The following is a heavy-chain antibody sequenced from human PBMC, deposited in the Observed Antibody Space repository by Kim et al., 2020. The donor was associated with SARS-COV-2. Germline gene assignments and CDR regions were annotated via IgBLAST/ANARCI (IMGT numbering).Heavy chain of an antibody. D-gene: IGHD4-17*01. Sequence: GGSLRLSWAASGFTFSNYAMSWVRQAPGKGLEWVSVISGSGGSTYYADSVKGRFTISRDNSKNTLYLQMNSLRAEDTAVYYCAKDLIMTTVTTRAWFDPWGQGTLVTVSS. CDR3: AKDLIMTTVTTRAWFDP. J-gene: IGHJ5*02. V-gene: IGHV3-23*01. CDR2: ISGSGGST. CDR1: GFTFSNYA.